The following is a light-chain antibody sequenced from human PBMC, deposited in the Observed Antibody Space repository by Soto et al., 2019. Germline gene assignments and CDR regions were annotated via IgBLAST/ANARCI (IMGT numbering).Light chain of an antibody. Sequence: GDKVTISCRASQAINSALAWCQQRPGKAPMVLIYDASILESGVPSRFSGSGSGTDFTLTISSLQPEDFATYYCQQFNSYPLTSGGGTKVEIE. J-gene: IGKJ4*01. V-gene: IGKV1-13*02. CDR3: QQFNSYPLT. CDR2: DAS. CDR1: QAINSA.